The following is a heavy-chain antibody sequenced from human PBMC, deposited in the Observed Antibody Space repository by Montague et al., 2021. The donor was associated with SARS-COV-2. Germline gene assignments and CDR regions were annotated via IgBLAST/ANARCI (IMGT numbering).Heavy chain of an antibody. CDR2: FNTRDGST. J-gene: IGHJ4*02. V-gene: IGHV3-23*01. CDR1: GLTPDSYV. D-gene: IGHD2-15*01. Sequence: SLRLSCAASGLTPDSYVMTWVRQAPGKELEWVSSFNTRDGSTYYSASVKGRFSISRDRSNNTLYLEMSSLRAEDTALYYCVSYGSSWGYFDYWGQGTLVTVSS. CDR3: VSYGSSWGYFDY.